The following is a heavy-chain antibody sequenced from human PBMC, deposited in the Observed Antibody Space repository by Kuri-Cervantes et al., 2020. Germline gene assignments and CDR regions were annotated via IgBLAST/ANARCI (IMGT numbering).Heavy chain of an antibody. CDR1: GFTYTTYT. CDR2: ISGSNKYI. Sequence: GESLKISCAASGFTYTTYTMNWVRQAPGKGLEWVSSISGSNKYIYYADSVKGRFTISRDNAKNSLYLQMNSLRAEDTAVYYCARGYSGWSFDIWGQGTMVTVSS. CDR3: ARGYSGWSFDI. J-gene: IGHJ3*02. D-gene: IGHD6-19*01. V-gene: IGHV3-21*01.